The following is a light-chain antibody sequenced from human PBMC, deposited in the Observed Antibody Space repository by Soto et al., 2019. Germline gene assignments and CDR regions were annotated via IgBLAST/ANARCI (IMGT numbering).Light chain of an antibody. J-gene: IGKJ2*03. CDR3: MQALR. CDR1: QSLLHSNGYNY. CDR2: LGS. Sequence: DIVMTQSPLSLPVTPGEPASISCRSSQSLLHSNGYNYLDWYLQKPGQSPQLLIYLGSNRASGVPDRFSGSGAGTDFTRKISRVEAEDVGVYYCMQALRCGQGTKLEIK. V-gene: IGKV2-28*01.